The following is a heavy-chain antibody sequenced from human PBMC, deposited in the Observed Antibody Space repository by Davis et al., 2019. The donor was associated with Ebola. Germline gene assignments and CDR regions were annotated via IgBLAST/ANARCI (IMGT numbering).Heavy chain of an antibody. J-gene: IGHJ4*02. CDR2: IYPGDSDT. D-gene: IGHD5-24*01. Sequence: GESLKISCKASGYSFTSYWIVWVRQMPGKGLEWMGIIYPGDSDTRYSPSFQGQVTISADKSISTAYLQWSSLKASDTAMYYCARGTDGYNPGGYFDSWGQGTLVTVSS. CDR1: GYSFTSYW. CDR3: ARGTDGYNPGGYFDS. V-gene: IGHV5-51*01.